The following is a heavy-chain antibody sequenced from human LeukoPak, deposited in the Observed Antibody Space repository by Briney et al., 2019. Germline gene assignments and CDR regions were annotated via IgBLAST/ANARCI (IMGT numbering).Heavy chain of an antibody. V-gene: IGHV3-23*01. CDR3: AKIRLGELSSIDY. D-gene: IGHD3-16*02. CDR1: GFTFSSYA. CDR2: IGVSGGST. Sequence: GGSLRLSCAASGFTFSSYAMSWVRQAPGKGRGWVSAIGVSGGSTYYADSVKGRFTISRDNSKNTLYLQMNSLRAEDTAVYYCAKIRLGELSSIDYWGQGTLVTVSS. J-gene: IGHJ4*02.